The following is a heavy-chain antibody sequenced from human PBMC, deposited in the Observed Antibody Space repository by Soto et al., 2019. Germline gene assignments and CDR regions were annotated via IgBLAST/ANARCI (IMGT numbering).Heavy chain of an antibody. J-gene: IGHJ6*02. CDR3: ARATRLVYSSGDGIRSSGYYYGMDV. CDR1: GFTFSSYA. V-gene: IGHV3-23*01. Sequence: GGSLRLSCAASGFTFSSYAMSWVRQAPGKGLEWVSAISGSGGSTYYADSVKGRFTISRDNAKNSLYLQMNSLRAGDTAVYYCARATRLVYSSGDGIRSSGYYYGMDVWGQGTTVTVSS. D-gene: IGHD6-19*01. CDR2: ISGSGGST.